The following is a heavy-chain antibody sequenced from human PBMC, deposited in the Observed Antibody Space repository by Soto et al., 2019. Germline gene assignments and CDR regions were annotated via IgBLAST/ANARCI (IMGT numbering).Heavy chain of an antibody. V-gene: IGHV1-2*02. CDR3: ARVNVVVVAATREYYFDY. CDR2: INPNSGGT. J-gene: IGHJ4*02. CDR1: GYTFTGYY. D-gene: IGHD2-15*01. Sequence: ASVKVSCKASGYTFTGYYMHWVRQAPGQGLEWMGWINPNSGGTNYAQKFQGRVTMTRGTSISTAYMELSRLRSDDTAVYYCARVNVVVVAATREYYFDYWGQGTPVTVYS.